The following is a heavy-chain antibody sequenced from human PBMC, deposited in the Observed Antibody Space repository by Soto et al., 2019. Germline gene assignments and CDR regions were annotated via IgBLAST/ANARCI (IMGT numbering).Heavy chain of an antibody. CDR1: GFTFSSYS. D-gene: IGHD3-3*01. Sequence: GGSLRLSCAASGFTFSSYSMNWVRQAPGKGLEWVSSVSSSSSYIYYADSLKGRFTISRDNAKNSLYLQMNSLKASDSAMYYCAAGGIFGVVEADNWFDPWGPGTLVTVSS. CDR2: VSSSSSYI. V-gene: IGHV3-21*04. J-gene: IGHJ5*02. CDR3: AAGGIFGVVEADNWFDP.